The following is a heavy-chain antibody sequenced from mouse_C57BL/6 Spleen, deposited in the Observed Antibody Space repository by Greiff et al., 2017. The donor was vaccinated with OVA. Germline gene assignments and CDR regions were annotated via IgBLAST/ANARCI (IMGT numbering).Heavy chain of an antibody. J-gene: IGHJ4*01. CDR3: AKESRDYAMDY. V-gene: IGHV1-53*01. CDR1: GYTFTSYW. Sequence: QVQLQQPGAELVRPGSSVKLSCKASGYTFTSYWMHWVKQRPGQGLEWIGNINPSNGGTNYNEKFKSKATLTVDKSSSTAYMQLSSLTSEDSAVDYCAKESRDYAMDYWGQGTSVTVSS. CDR2: INPSNGGT.